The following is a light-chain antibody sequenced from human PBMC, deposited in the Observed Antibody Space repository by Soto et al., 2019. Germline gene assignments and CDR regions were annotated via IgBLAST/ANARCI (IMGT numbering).Light chain of an antibody. Sequence: ETVLTQSPGTLSLSPGERATLSCRASQSVSSSSLAWYQQRPGQAPRLLIYGTSSRATGIPDRFSGSGSGTEFTLTISSLQSEDFAVYYCQQYNNWPSLTFGGGTKVDIK. CDR1: QSVSSSS. CDR3: QQYNNWPSLT. J-gene: IGKJ4*01. CDR2: GTS. V-gene: IGKV3-20*01.